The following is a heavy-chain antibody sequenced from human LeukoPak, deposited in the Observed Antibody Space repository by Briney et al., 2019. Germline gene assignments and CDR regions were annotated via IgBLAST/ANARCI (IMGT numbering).Heavy chain of an antibody. J-gene: IGHJ4*02. CDR1: GFTLINVR. D-gene: IGHD3-22*01. V-gene: IGHV3-15*01. CDR3: ATEYQRVDITLFYTY. CDR2: INTKTEGETT. Sequence: PGGSLRLSCAASGFTLINVRMSWVRQAPGKGLEWVGRINTKTEGETTDYAAPVEGRFTISRDDSKNILYLQMDYLRTEDTAVYYCATEYQRVDITLFYTYWGQGTLVTVSS.